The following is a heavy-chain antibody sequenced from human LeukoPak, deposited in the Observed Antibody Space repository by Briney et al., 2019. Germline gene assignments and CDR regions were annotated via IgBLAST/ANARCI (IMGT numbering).Heavy chain of an antibody. Sequence: GESLRLSCAVSGFTVSSNYMGWVRQAAGKGLEWVSAVYSGGSTYYADSVKGRLTISRDNSDSTLYLDINNLRAEDTAVYYCAKDQTVGGTWGEVIFHYWGQGTLVTVAS. CDR3: AKDQTVGGTWGEVIFHY. CDR1: GFTVSSNY. D-gene: IGHD6-19*01. V-gene: IGHV3-53*01. J-gene: IGHJ4*02. CDR2: VYSGGST.